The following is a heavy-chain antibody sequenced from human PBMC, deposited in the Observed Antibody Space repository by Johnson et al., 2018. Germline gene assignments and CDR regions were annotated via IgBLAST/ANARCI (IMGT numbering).Heavy chain of an antibody. J-gene: IGHJ6*02. V-gene: IGHV4-34*01. Sequence: QVQLQQWGAGLLKPSETLSLTCAVYGGSFSDYYWSWIRQPPGKGLAWIGEINHTGSTNYNPSLKSRVTISVDTSKNQFSLKLSSVTAADTAVYHCARRTGTSPGDYGMDVWGQGTTVTVSS. CDR1: GGSFSDYY. CDR2: INHTGST. CDR3: ARRTGTSPGDYGMDV. D-gene: IGHD4-17*01.